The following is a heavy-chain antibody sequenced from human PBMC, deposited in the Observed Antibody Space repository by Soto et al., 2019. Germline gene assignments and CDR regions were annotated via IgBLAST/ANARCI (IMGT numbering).Heavy chain of an antibody. J-gene: IGHJ5*02. CDR1: GDSVSGNSAA. CDR3: ARDQGVAVTADNWFDP. Sequence: SQTLSLTCVISGDSVSGNSAAWNWIRQSPSRGLEWLGRTYYRSRWYNDYAVSVKSRITVTPDTSKNQFSLHLNSVTPEDTAVYFCARDQGVAVTADNWFDPWGQGILVTVSS. D-gene: IGHD2-21*02. V-gene: IGHV6-1*01. CDR2: TYYRSRWYN.